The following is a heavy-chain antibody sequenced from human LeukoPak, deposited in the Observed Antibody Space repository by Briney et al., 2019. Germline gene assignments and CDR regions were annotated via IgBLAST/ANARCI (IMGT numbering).Heavy chain of an antibody. D-gene: IGHD2/OR15-2a*01. CDR3: AREAKVGWYYLFDY. CDR2: INHSGST. Sequence: SETLSLTCAVYGGSFSGYYWSWIRQPPGKGLEWIGEINHSGSTNYNPSLKSRVTISVDTSKNQFSLKLSSVTAADTAVYYCAREAKVGWYYLFDYWGQGTLVTVSS. CDR1: GGSFSGYY. J-gene: IGHJ4*02. V-gene: IGHV4-34*01.